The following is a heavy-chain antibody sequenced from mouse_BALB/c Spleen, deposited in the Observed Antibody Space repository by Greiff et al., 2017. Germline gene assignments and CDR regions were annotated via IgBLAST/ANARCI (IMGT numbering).Heavy chain of an antibody. D-gene: IGHD2-3*01. J-gene: IGHJ4*01. CDR1: GYTFTSYY. V-gene: IGHV1S56*01. Sequence: VQLQQSGPELVKPGASVRISCKASGYTFTSYYIHWVKQRPGQGLEWIGWIYPGNVNTKYNEKFKGKATLTADKSSSTAYMQLSSLTSEDSAVYFCARGDDGYLYYYAMDYWGQGTSVTVSS. CDR3: ARGDDGYLYYYAMDY. CDR2: IYPGNVNT.